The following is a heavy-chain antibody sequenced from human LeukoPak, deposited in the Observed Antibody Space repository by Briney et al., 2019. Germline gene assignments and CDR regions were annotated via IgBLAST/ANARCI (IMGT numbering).Heavy chain of an antibody. J-gene: IGHJ4*02. V-gene: IGHV3-30*02. CDR1: GFTFSSYG. Sequence: GGSLRLSCAASGFTFSSYGMHWVRQAPGKGLEWVAFIRYDGSNKYYADSVKGRFTISSDNSKNTLYLQMNSLRAEDTAVYYCAKDPRFLEWLFGYWGQGTLVTVSS. CDR2: IRYDGSNK. CDR3: AKDPRFLEWLFGY. D-gene: IGHD3-3*01.